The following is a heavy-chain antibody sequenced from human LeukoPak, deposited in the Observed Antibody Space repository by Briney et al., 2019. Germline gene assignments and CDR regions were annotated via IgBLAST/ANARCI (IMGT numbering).Heavy chain of an antibody. CDR3: ARLWQQLEPFDY. CDR1: GYTFTGYY. V-gene: IGHV1-2*02. CDR2: INPNSGGT. Sequence: ASVKVSCKASGYTFTGYYMHWVRQAPGQGLEWMGWINPNSGGTNYAQKFQGRVTMTRDTSISTAYMELSRLRSDDTAVYSCARLWQQLEPFDYWGQGTLVTVSS. D-gene: IGHD6-13*01. J-gene: IGHJ4*02.